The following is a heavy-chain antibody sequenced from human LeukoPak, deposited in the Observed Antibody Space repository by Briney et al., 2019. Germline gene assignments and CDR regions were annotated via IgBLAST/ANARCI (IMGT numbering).Heavy chain of an antibody. J-gene: IGHJ4*02. CDR1: GFTFSTYA. V-gene: IGHV3-64*01. Sequence: GGSLRLSCAASGFTFSTYAMHWVRQAPGKGLEYVSAISSNGGTTYYAKSVEGRFTISRDNSKNTLYLQMNSLRAEDTAVYYCAKGRPYDYVWGSWGQGTLVTVSS. D-gene: IGHD3-16*01. CDR2: ISSNGGTT. CDR3: AKGRPYDYVWGS.